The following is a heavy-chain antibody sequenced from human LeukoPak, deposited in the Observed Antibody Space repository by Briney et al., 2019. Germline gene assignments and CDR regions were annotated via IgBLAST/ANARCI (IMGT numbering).Heavy chain of an antibody. CDR3: ARTIANHFDY. CDR2: IYHSGST. J-gene: IGHJ4*02. Sequence: SETLSLTCTVSGGSISSGSFYWSWIRQHPGKGLEWIGYIYHSGSTYYNPSLKSRVTISLGTSKNQFSLKLSSVTAADTAVFYCARTIANHFDYWGQGTLVTVSS. CDR1: GGSISSGSFY. D-gene: IGHD4/OR15-4a*01. V-gene: IGHV4-31*03.